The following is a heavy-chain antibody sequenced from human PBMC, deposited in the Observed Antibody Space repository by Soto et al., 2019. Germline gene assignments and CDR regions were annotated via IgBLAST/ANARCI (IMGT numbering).Heavy chain of an antibody. Sequence: EVQLLGSGGGLVQPGGSLRLSCAASGFTFSSYAMSWVRQAPGKGLEWVSGLSGSGVSTHYADSVKGRFTISRDNSKNTLYLQMNSMSAEDTAVYYCAKEVGYSSGYDYFDYWGQGTLVTVSS. CDR3: AKEVGYSSGYDYFDY. D-gene: IGHD6-19*01. CDR1: GFTFSSYA. J-gene: IGHJ4*02. V-gene: IGHV3-23*01. CDR2: LSGSGVST.